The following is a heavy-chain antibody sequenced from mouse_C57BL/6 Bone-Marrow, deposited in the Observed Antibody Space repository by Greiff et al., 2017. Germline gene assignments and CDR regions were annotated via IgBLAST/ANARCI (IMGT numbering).Heavy chain of an antibody. D-gene: IGHD2-5*01. V-gene: IGHV1-72*01. Sequence: QVQLQQPGAELVKPGASVKLSCKASGYTFTSYWMHWVKQRPGRGLEWIGRIDPNSGGTKDNEKFKSKARLTVDKPSSTAYMQLSSLTSEDSAVYYCARSTYSNYRYCYAMDYWGQGTSVTVSS. CDR3: ARSTYSNYRYCYAMDY. CDR2: IDPNSGGT. J-gene: IGHJ4*01. CDR1: GYTFTSYW.